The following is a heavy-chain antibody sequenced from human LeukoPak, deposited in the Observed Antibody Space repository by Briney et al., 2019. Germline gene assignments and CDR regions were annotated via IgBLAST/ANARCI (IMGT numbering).Heavy chain of an antibody. V-gene: IGHV3-23*01. CDR3: AKDDDWGRYKH. D-gene: IGHD3-16*01. CDR2: ISPSGGIT. CDR1: GFTFSSHG. Sequence: PGGSLILSCAASGFTFSSHGMNWVRQAPGKGLEWVSGISPSGGITYYTDSVKGQFTISRDNSKNTQSLQMNSLRAEDTAVYYCAKDDDWGRYKHWGQGTLVTVSS. J-gene: IGHJ1*01.